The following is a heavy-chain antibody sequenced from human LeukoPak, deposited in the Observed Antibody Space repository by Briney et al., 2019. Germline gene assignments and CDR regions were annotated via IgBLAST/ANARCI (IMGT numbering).Heavy chain of an antibody. D-gene: IGHD2-15*01. CDR2: FNPSHNSP. Sequence: AADKVSCKASGYTFTSYYMHWVRQAPGQGLEWMGTFNPSHNSPSYARKFQGRVTLTSDTSTSTVYMELSSLRSEDTAVYYCASSAFDYWGQGTLLT. V-gene: IGHV1-46*01. CDR3: ASSAFDY. CDR1: GYTFTSYY. J-gene: IGHJ4*02.